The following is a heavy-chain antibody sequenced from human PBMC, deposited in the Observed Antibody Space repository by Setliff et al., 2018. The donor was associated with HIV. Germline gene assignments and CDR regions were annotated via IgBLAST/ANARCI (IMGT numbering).Heavy chain of an antibody. D-gene: IGHD5-18*01. CDR2: IYYSGST. J-gene: IGHJ3*02. CDR1: GGSISTYY. V-gene: IGHV4-59*01. Sequence: PSETLSLTCTVSGGSISTYYWSWIRQSPGKGLEWIGYIYYSGSTKYNPSLKSRLTISVDTSKDQFSLKLRSVTAADTAFYYCARGVTHPPPFGAFDIWGRGTPVTVSS. CDR3: ARGVTHPPPFGAFDI.